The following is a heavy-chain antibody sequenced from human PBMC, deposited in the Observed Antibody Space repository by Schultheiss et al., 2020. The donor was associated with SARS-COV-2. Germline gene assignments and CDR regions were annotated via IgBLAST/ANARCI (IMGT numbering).Heavy chain of an antibody. Sequence: SCAVSGGSISSGGYSWSWIRQPPGKGLEWIGYIYHSGSTYYNPSLKSRLTMSADTSKSQFSLKLSSVTAADTAVYYCARGPSGYSYGPMDVWGQGTTVTVSS. CDR1: GGSISSGGYS. J-gene: IGHJ6*02. CDR2: IYHSGST. D-gene: IGHD5-18*01. V-gene: IGHV4-30-2*02. CDR3: ARGPSGYSYGPMDV.